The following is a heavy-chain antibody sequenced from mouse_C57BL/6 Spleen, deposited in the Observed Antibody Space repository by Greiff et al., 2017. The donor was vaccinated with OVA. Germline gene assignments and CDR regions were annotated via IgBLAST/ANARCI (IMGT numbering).Heavy chain of an antibody. Sequence: EVQRVESGGGLVKPGGSLKLSCAASGFTFSSYTMSWVRQTPEKRLEWVATISGGGGNTYYPDSVKGRFTISRDNAKNTLYLQMSSLRSEDTALYYCARQAVTPYYYAMDYWGQGTSVTVSS. J-gene: IGHJ4*01. CDR3: ARQAVTPYYYAMDY. CDR1: GFTFSSYT. D-gene: IGHD2-5*01. V-gene: IGHV5-9*01. CDR2: ISGGGGNT.